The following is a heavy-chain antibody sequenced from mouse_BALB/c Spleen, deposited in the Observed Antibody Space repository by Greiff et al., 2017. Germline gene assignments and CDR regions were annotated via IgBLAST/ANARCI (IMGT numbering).Heavy chain of an antibody. Sequence: WVNQKPGQGLESIGYINPYNDGTKYNEKFKGKATLTSDKSSSTAYMELSSLTSEDSAVYYCARVGLKAMDYWGQGTSVTVSS. V-gene: IGHV1-14*01. CDR3: ARVGLKAMDY. J-gene: IGHJ4*01. CDR2: INPYNDGT.